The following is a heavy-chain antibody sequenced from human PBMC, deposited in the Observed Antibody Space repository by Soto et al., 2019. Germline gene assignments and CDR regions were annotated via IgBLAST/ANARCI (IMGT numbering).Heavy chain of an antibody. CDR2: TTTKRDAETT. V-gene: IGHV3-15*07. Sequence: GGSLRLSCVASVFTFTNAWRNWDRQARWKGLDCAGRTTTKRDAETTDYAAPVKGRFTISRDDSKNTLYLQMNSLKTEDTAVYYCTTPSGTYYSRFDYWGQGA. CDR3: TTPSGTYYSRFDY. J-gene: IGHJ4*02. D-gene: IGHD1-26*01. CDR1: VFTFTNAW.